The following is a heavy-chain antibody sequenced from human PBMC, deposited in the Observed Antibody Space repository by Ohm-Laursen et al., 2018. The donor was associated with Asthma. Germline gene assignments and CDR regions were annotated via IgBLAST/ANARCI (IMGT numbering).Heavy chain of an antibody. CDR2: ASYDGGNK. Sequence: SLRLSCAATGFTFSSYAMHWVRQAPGKGLEWLAFASYDGGNKDYADSVKGRFTISRDNSDNALYLQMNSLRADDSAVYFCAKATVQFSGSYFFDYWGQGSLVTVSS. CDR1: GFTFSSYA. D-gene: IGHD1-26*01. J-gene: IGHJ4*02. V-gene: IGHV3-30*18. CDR3: AKATVQFSGSYFFDY.